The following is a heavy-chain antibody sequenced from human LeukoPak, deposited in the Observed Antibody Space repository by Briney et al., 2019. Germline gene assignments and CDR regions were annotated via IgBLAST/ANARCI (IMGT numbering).Heavy chain of an antibody. CDR1: GFTFSSYW. CDR2: INSDGSST. J-gene: IGHJ4*02. Sequence: GGSLRLSCAASGFTFSSYWMYWVRQAPGKGLVWVSRINSDGSSTSYADSMKGRFTISRDNAKNTLYLQMNSLRAEDTAVYYCARVRLVTGYYCDYWGQGTLVTVSS. D-gene: IGHD3-9*01. V-gene: IGHV3-74*01. CDR3: ARVRLVTGYYCDY.